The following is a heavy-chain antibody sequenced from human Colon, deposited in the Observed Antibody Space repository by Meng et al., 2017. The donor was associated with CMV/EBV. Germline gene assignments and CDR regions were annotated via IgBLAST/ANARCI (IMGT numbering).Heavy chain of an antibody. CDR3: ASRPGAIFGVVIIPNFDY. CDR2: ISGNSGST. CDR1: GFTFSYYA. D-gene: IGHD3-3*01. Sequence: GESLKISCAASGFTFSYYAFHWVRQAPGKGLEWVSGISGNSGSTYYADSVKGRFSISRDNSKNTVYLQMNSLRAEDTAVYYCASRPGAIFGVVIIPNFDYWGQGTLVTVSS. V-gene: IGHV3-23*01. J-gene: IGHJ4*02.